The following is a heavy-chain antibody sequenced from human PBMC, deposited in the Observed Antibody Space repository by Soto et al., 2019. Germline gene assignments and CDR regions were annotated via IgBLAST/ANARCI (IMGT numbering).Heavy chain of an antibody. CDR3: AREGAGGKKFDS. V-gene: IGHV3-21*01. Sequence: ASLRLSCAASGFTFSTYSMNWVRQAPGKGLEWVSFISANSNYMYYVDSVNGRFTISRDNGKNSLYLQMNSLRAEDTAVYYCAREGAGGKKFDSWGQGTLVTVSS. CDR1: GFTFSTYS. D-gene: IGHD1-26*01. J-gene: IGHJ4*02. CDR2: ISANSNYM.